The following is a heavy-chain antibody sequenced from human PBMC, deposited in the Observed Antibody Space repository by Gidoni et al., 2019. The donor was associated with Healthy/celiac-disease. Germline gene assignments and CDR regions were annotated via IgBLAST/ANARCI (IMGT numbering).Heavy chain of an antibody. V-gene: IGHV4-34*01. J-gene: IGHJ4*02. CDR1: GGSFSGYY. CDR2: INHSGST. Sequence: QVQLQQWGAGLLKPSETLSLTCAVSGGSFSGYYWSWIRQPPGKGLEWIGEINHSGSTNYNPSLKSRVTISVDTSKNQFSLKLSSVTAADTAVYYCARRRAAAGKYFDYWGQGTLVTVSS. D-gene: IGHD6-13*01. CDR3: ARRRAAAGKYFDY.